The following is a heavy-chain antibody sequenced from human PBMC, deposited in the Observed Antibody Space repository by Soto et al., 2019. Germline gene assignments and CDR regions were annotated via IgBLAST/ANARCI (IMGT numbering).Heavy chain of an antibody. CDR1: GGTFSSYA. CDR3: ARERFGPKDARNFQH. Sequence: QVQLVQSGAEVKKPGSSVKVSCKASGGTFSSYAISWVRQAPGQGLEWMGGIIPIFGTANYAQKFQVRVTITADESTATAYTELSSLRPEDTDVYYYARERFGPKDARNFQHWGQGTLVTVSS. D-gene: IGHD3-3*01. V-gene: IGHV1-69*01. J-gene: IGHJ1*01. CDR2: IIPIFGTA.